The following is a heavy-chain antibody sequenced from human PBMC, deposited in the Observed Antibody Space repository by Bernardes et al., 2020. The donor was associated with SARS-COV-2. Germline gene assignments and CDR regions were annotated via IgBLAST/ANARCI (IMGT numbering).Heavy chain of an antibody. CDR3: AQWVIIAALGSGDWFDP. J-gene: IGHJ5*02. CDR1: GFSLNSSGVG. CDR2: ISWDDAK. D-gene: IGHD3-3*01. Sequence: SGPTLVKPTQTLTLTCTFSGFSLNSSGVGVGWIRQPPGKPLEWLALISWDDAKRYSPSLKSRLTVTKDTSKNQVVLTMTNMDPVDTATYYCAQWVIIAALGSGDWFDPWGQGALVTGSS. V-gene: IGHV2-5*02.